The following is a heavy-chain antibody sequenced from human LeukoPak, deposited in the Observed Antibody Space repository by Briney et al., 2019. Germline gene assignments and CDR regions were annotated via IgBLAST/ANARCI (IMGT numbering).Heavy chain of an antibody. CDR1: GDSISSYY. V-gene: IGHV4-59*01. Sequence: PSETLSLTCTVSGDSISSYYWSWVRQPPGKGLEWIGYIYYTGTTAYNPSLKSRVTISVDTSKNQFSLKLNSVTAADTAVYYCARDRITMVRGALRYYGMDVWGQGTTVTVSS. D-gene: IGHD3-10*01. J-gene: IGHJ6*02. CDR3: ARDRITMVRGALRYYGMDV. CDR2: IYYTGTT.